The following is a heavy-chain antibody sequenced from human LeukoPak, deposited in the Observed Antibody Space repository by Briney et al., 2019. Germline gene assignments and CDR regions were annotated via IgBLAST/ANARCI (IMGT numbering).Heavy chain of an antibody. V-gene: IGHV3-53*01. CDR2: IYRGGNT. CDR1: GFTFSSYS. J-gene: IGHJ3*02. D-gene: IGHD5-18*01. Sequence: GGSLRLSCAASGFTFSSYSMNWVRQAPGKGLEWVSVIYRGGNTYYADSVKGRFTISTDNSKNTLYLQMNSLRAEDTAVYYCARVLRGYSYGYRHDAFDIWGQGTMVTVSS. CDR3: ARVLRGYSYGYRHDAFDI.